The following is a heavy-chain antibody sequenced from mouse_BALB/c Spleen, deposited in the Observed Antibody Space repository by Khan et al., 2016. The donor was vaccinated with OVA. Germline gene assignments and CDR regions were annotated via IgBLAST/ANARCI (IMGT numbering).Heavy chain of an antibody. CDR2: IYPYNGDT. Sequence: VQLQQSGPELVKPGASVKISCKASGYTFTDYNMHWVKQSHGKSLEWIGYIYPYNGDTGYNQKFKSKATLTVDNSSSTAYMELRSLTSEDSAVYYCARYSYGNYFDYWGQGTTLTVSA. CDR1: GYTFTDYN. D-gene: IGHD1-1*02. CDR3: ARYSYGNYFDY. J-gene: IGHJ2*01. V-gene: IGHV1S29*02.